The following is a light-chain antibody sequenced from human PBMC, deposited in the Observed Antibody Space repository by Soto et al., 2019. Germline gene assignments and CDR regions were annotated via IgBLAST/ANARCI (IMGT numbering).Light chain of an antibody. CDR1: QSVDIS. V-gene: IGKV3-15*01. Sequence: IVMRQRPPILSVYTGERATLSCRASQSVDISLAWYQQKPGQAPRLLIYGASTRATDMPGTFSGRGSGTEFTLTIISLQCLHFAVYYSQQCNKCTLPFGGGTKVDI. J-gene: IGKJ4*01. CDR2: GAS. CDR3: QQCNKCTLP.